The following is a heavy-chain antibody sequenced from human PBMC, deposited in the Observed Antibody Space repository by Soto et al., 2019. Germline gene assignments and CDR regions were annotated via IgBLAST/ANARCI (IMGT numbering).Heavy chain of an antibody. CDR3: AKELFYDGAEEPDAHGFDV. Sequence: PGGSLRLSCAASGFTFSGYALTWVRQAPGKGLEWVSVISRSGGSRYYADSVKGRFTVSRDNSVNTLYLEMNSLGVGDTATYYCAKELFYDGAEEPDAHGFDVWGRGTTVTVSS. CDR1: GFTFSGYA. V-gene: IGHV3-23*01. J-gene: IGHJ6*02. CDR2: ISRSGGSR. D-gene: IGHD3-3*01.